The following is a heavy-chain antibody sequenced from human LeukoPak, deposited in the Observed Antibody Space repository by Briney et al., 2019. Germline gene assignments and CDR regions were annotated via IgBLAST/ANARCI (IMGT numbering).Heavy chain of an antibody. V-gene: IGHV3-72*01. CDR3: AKVSDSTGYSYEY. CDR1: GFTLSEHY. Sequence: GGSLRLSCATSGFTLSEHYVDWVRQGPGKGLEWVGRSRNKAKSYTTEYAASAKGRFTISRDDSQNSVYLQMNSLKSEDTAVYSCAKVSDSTGYSYEYWGQGTLVTVSS. CDR2: SRNKAKSYTT. D-gene: IGHD3-22*01. J-gene: IGHJ4*02.